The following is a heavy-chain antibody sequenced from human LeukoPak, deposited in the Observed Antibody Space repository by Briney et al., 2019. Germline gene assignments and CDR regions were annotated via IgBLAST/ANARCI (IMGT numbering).Heavy chain of an antibody. V-gene: IGHV3-33*08. CDR1: GFTFSSYG. CDR2: IWYDGSNK. J-gene: IGHJ4*02. CDR3: ARGYEVPAAMSVDY. Sequence: GSLRLSCAASGFTFSSYGMHWVRQAPGKGLEWVAVIWYDGSNKYYADSVKGRFTISRDNSKNTLYLQMNSLRAEDTAVYYCARGYEVPAAMSVDYWGQGTLVTVSS. D-gene: IGHD2-2*01.